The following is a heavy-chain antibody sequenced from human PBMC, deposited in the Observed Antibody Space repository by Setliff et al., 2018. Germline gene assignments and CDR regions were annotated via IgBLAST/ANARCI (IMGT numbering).Heavy chain of an antibody. CDR2: IYNRGHT. Sequence: GGSLRLSCAASGFTVTSNYMSWVRQAPGKGLEWVSVIYNRGHTYYADSVKGRFTISRDSSKNTLYLQMNSLTAEDTAMYYCARDRGGTNPWFDSWGQGTLVTVSS. CDR1: GFTVTSNY. V-gene: IGHV3-53*01. D-gene: IGHD3-10*01. CDR3: ARDRGGTNPWFDS. J-gene: IGHJ5*01.